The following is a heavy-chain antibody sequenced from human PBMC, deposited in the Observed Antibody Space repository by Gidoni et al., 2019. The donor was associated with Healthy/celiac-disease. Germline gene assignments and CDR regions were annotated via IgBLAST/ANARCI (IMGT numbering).Heavy chain of an antibody. J-gene: IGHJ4*02. D-gene: IGHD1-26*01. CDR1: GFSFSTYW. CDR3: ARDPPGADTWDSFDY. V-gene: IGHV3-74*01. CDR2: INDDWTGT. Sequence: EVQLVESGGGLVQPGGSLRLSCAASGFSFSTYWLRWGRQVPGEGLFWGSRINDDWTGTAYADSAKCRFTISRDNAKNTLYLQMNSLRAEDTAIYYCARDPPGADTWDSFDYWGQGTLVSVSS.